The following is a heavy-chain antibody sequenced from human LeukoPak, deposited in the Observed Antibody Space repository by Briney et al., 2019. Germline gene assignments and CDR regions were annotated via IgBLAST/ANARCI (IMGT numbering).Heavy chain of an antibody. CDR2: IIPIFGTA. CDR3: ARDLTTEDDFDY. CDR1: GGTFSSYA. D-gene: IGHD3-22*01. Sequence: ASVKVSCKASGGTFSSYAISWVRQAPGQGLEWMGGIIPIFGTANYAQKFQGRVTITADESTSTVYMELSSLRSEDTAVYYCARDLTTEDDFDYWGQGTLVTVSS. V-gene: IGHV1-69*13. J-gene: IGHJ4*02.